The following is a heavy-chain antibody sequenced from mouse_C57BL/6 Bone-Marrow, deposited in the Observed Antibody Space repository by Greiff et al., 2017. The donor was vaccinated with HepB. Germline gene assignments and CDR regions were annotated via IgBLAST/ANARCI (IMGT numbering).Heavy chain of an antibody. Sequence: EVQLVESGGGLVQSGRSLRLSCATSGFTFSDFYMEWVRQAPGKGLEWIAASRNKANDYTTEYSASVKGRFIVSRDTSQSILYLQMNALRAEDTAIYYCARDDDYYGTGFAYWGQGTLVTVSA. V-gene: IGHV7-1*01. D-gene: IGHD1-1*01. CDR2: SRNKANDYTT. CDR3: ARDDDYYGTGFAY. J-gene: IGHJ3*01. CDR1: GFTFSDFY.